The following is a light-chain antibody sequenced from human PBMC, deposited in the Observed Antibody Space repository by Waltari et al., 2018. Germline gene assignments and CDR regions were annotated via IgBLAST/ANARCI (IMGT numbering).Light chain of an antibody. J-gene: IGKJ4*01. CDR1: QDINNH. V-gene: IGKV1-27*01. Sequence: DIQMTQSPSSLSASVGDRVTITCRASQDINNHLAWYQRKPGKLPQLLIYAASTLHSGVPPRFSGSRSGTEFILTISSLQPEDFATYYCQKYNDVPQPFGGGTKVEIK. CDR2: AAS. CDR3: QKYNDVPQP.